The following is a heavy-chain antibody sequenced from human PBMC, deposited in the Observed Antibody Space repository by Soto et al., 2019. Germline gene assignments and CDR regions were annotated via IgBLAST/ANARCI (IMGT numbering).Heavy chain of an antibody. J-gene: IGHJ5*02. CDR2: ISGSGGST. CDR3: ANDAAGPVAVYNWFDP. D-gene: IGHD6-19*01. CDR1: GFTFSSYA. Sequence: GGSLRLSCAASGFTFSSYAMSWVRQAPGKGLEWVSAISGSGGSTYYADSVKGRFTISRDNSKNTLYLQMNSLRAEDTAVYYCANDAAGPVAVYNWFDPWGQGTLVTVSS. V-gene: IGHV3-23*01.